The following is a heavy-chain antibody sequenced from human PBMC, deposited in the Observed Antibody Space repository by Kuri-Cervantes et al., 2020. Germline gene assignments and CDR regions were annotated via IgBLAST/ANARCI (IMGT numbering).Heavy chain of an antibody. D-gene: IGHD1-26*01. CDR3: ARVGALTHSPDY. CDR1: GFTFNTSS. CDR2: ISYHGSDK. Sequence: GGSLRLSCAASGFTFNTSSIHWVRQTPGKGLEWVAVISYHGSDKYYGDSVKGRFIISRDNSKNTLYLQMNSLRAEDTAVYYCARVGALTHSPDYWGQGTLVTVSS. J-gene: IGHJ4*02. V-gene: IGHV3-30-3*01.